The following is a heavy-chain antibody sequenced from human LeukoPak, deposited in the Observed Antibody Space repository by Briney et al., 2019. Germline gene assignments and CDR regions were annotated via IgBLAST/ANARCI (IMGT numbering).Heavy chain of an antibody. CDR2: ISPYNGNT. CDR1: GYTFTNYG. Sequence: ASVKVSCKTSGYTFTNYGISWVRQAPGQGLEWMGWISPYNGNTNYAQKLQGRVTMTTDTSTSTAYMELRSLRSDDTAVYYCARVQYNWNYFSYFDYWGQGTLVTVSS. V-gene: IGHV1-18*01. D-gene: IGHD1-7*01. CDR3: ARVQYNWNYFSYFDY. J-gene: IGHJ4*02.